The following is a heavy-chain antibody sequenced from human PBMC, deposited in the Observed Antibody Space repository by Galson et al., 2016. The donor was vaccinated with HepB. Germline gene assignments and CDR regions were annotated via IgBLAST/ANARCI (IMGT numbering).Heavy chain of an antibody. CDR3: ARVKWLRSPFDM. D-gene: IGHD5-12*01. CDR2: INPSGGST. Sequence: SCKASGYSFTGYYMHWVRQAPGQGLEWMRMINPSGGSTPYTQKFLGRVTMTRDMSTSTVYMELRSLRSEDTAVYYCARVKWLRSPFDMWGQGTMVTVSS. J-gene: IGHJ3*02. V-gene: IGHV1-46*03. CDR1: GYSFTGYY.